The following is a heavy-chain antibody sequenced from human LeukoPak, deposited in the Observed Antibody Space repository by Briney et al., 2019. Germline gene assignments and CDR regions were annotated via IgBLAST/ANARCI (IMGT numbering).Heavy chain of an antibody. Sequence: SETLSLTCAVYGGSFSGYYWSWIRQPPGKGLGWIGEINHSGSTNYNPSLKSRVTISVDTPKNQFSLKLSSVTAADTAVYYCARLEYSITMVRGVLGYMDVWGKGTTVTISS. J-gene: IGHJ6*03. CDR3: ARLEYSITMVRGVLGYMDV. V-gene: IGHV4-34*01. CDR2: INHSGST. CDR1: GGSFSGYY. D-gene: IGHD3-10*01.